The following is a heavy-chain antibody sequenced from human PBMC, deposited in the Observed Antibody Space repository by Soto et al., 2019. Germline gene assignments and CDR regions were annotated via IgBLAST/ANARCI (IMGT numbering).Heavy chain of an antibody. J-gene: IGHJ4*02. CDR3: ARSAGWYAVHS. V-gene: IGHV4-4*02. CDR2: VFHTGTT. D-gene: IGHD6-19*01. CDR1: GDSVSSPYY. Sequence: QVQLQESGPGLVKPSGTLSLTCAVSGDSVSSPYYWCWVRQPPRKGLEGIGEVFHTGTTSYNPSLRSRVTISMDKSINQFSLYLSSLTAADTAVYYCARSAGWYAVHSWGPGTLVIVSS.